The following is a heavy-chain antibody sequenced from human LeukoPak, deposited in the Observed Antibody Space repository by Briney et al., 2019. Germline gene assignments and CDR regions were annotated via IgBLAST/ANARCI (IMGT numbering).Heavy chain of an antibody. CDR2: IYHSGST. D-gene: IGHD3-10*01. CDR3: ARDLGRGYTYYYGSGSYFFV. CDR1: GGSISSSNW. V-gene: IGHV4-4*02. Sequence: SVTLSLTCAVSGGSISSSNWWSWVRQPPGKGLEWIGEIYHSGSTNYNPSLKSRVTISVDKSKNQFSLKLSSVTAADTAVYYCARDLGRGYTYYYGSGSYFFVWGQGTLVTVSS. J-gene: IGHJ4*02.